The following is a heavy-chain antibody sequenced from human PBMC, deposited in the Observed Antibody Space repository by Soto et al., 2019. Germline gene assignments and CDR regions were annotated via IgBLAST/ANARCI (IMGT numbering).Heavy chain of an antibody. V-gene: IGHV3-23*01. Sequence: EVQVLESGGGLVQPGGSLRLSCAASGFSFSNFGMTWVRQAPGKGLEWVSGISGTGSRTRYADSVKGRFTISRDNSKNTLSLQMNSLRAEDTAVYYCAKNRSYSLDAFDIWGQGTMVAVSS. D-gene: IGHD2-15*01. CDR2: ISGTGSRT. CDR3: AKNRSYSLDAFDI. J-gene: IGHJ3*02. CDR1: GFSFSNFG.